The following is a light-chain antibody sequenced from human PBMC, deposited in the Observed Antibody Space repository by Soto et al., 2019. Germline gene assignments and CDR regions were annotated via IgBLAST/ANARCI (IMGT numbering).Light chain of an antibody. V-gene: IGKV3-20*01. CDR2: GAS. CDR3: QQYGSSLWT. Sequence: IVMTQSPATLSLSPGEKATLSCRASQSISNNFAWFQQKPGQAPRLLIYGASSRATGIPDRFSGSGSGTDFTLTISRLEPEDFAVYYCQQYGSSLWTFGQGTKVDIK. CDR1: QSISNN. J-gene: IGKJ1*01.